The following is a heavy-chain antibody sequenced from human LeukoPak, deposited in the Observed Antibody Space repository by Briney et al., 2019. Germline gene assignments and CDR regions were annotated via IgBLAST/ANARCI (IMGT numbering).Heavy chain of an antibody. J-gene: IGHJ4*02. CDR2: IWYDGSNK. D-gene: IGHD6-13*01. CDR1: GFTFSSYG. Sequence: GRSLRLSCAASGFTFSSYGMHWVRQAPGKGLEWVAVIWYDGSNKYYADSVKGRFTISRDNSKNTLYLQMNSLRAEDTAVYYCAREKLAAAGTGFDYWGQGTLATVSS. CDR3: AREKLAAAGTGFDY. V-gene: IGHV3-33*01.